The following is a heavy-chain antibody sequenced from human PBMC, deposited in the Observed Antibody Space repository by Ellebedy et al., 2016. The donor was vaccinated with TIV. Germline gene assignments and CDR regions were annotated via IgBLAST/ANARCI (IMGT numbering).Heavy chain of an antibody. CDR3: AKRTVSADYYYGMDV. CDR1: GFTFSSYA. V-gene: IGHV3-23*01. Sequence: GGSLRLXCAASGFTFSSYAMSWVRQAPGKGLEWVSAISGSGGSTYYADSVKGRFTISRDNSKNTLYLQMNSLRAEDTAVYYCAKRTVSADYYYGMDVWGQGTTVTVSS. D-gene: IGHD4-11*01. J-gene: IGHJ6*02. CDR2: ISGSGGST.